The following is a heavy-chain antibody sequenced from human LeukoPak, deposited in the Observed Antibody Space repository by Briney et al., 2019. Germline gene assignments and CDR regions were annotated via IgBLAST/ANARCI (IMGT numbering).Heavy chain of an antibody. Sequence: SETLSLTCTVSGGSIGSFSYYWGWIRQPPGKGLEWIGSIYYSGSNHYNPSLKCRLTISVDTSKNQFSLKLSSVTAADTAVYYCALRGSGSYSDFDYWGQGTLVTVSS. CDR1: GGSIGSFSYY. D-gene: IGHD3-10*01. V-gene: IGHV4-39*01. J-gene: IGHJ4*02. CDR3: ALRGSGSYSDFDY. CDR2: IYYSGSN.